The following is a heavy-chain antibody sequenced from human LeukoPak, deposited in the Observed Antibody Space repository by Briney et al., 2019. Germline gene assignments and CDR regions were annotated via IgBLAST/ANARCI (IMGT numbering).Heavy chain of an antibody. J-gene: IGHJ4*02. V-gene: IGHV4-59*01. D-gene: IGHD2-15*01. CDR1: GGSISSYY. CDR3: ARICSGGSCYSIGSFDY. CDR2: IYYSGST. Sequence: SETLSLTCTVSGGSISSYYWSWIRQPPGDGMGWVGYIYYSGSTNYNPTLKSRVTISVDTSKNQFSLKLSSVTAADTAVYYCARICSGGSCYSIGSFDYWGQGTLVTVSS.